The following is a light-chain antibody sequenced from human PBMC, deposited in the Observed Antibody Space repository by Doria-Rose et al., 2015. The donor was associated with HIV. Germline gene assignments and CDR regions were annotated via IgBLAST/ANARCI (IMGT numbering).Light chain of an antibody. CDR3: QQYYSYPPT. CDR2: AAS. J-gene: IGKJ1*01. CDR1: QDISNY. V-gene: IGKV1-8*01. Sequence: DRATITCRASQDISNYLAWYQQKPGKAPKLLIYAASTLQSGVPSRFSGGGSGTDFTLTISCLQSEDFATYYCQQYYSYPPTFGQGTKVEVK.